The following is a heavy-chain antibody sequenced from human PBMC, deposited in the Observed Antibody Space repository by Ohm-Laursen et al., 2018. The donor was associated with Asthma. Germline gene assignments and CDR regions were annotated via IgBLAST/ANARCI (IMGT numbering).Heavy chain of an antibody. CDR3: ARDGAGRRIQLWLVHYYYGMDV. CDR2: IYHSGST. CDR1: GGSISSSNW. V-gene: IGHV4-4*02. Sequence: TLSLTCAVSGGSISSSNWWSWVRQPPEKGLEWIGEIYHSGSTNYNPSLKSRVTISVDKSKNQFSLKLSSVTAADTAVYYCARDGAGRRIQLWLVHYYYGMDVWGQGTTVTVSS. D-gene: IGHD5-18*01. J-gene: IGHJ6*02.